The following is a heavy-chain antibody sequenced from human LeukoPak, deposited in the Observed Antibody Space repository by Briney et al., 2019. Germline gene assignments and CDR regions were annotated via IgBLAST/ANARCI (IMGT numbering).Heavy chain of an antibody. CDR2: INPTGGST. D-gene: IGHD3-9*01. CDR1: GYTFPSYF. J-gene: IGHJ4*02. Sequence: ASVKVSCEASGYTFPSYFMHWVRQAPGQGLEWMGIINPTGGSTTYAQKFQGRVTMTRDTSTSTVYMELSSLRSDDTAVYYCARGVNFDWLSYYFDYWGQGTLVTVSS. V-gene: IGHV1-46*01. CDR3: ARGVNFDWLSYYFDY.